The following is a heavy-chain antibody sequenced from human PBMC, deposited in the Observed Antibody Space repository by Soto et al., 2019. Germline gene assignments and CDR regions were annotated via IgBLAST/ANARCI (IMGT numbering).Heavy chain of an antibody. Sequence: EVQLLESGGGVVQPGGSLRLSCAASGFTFSTYAMNWVRQAPGNGLEWVSAISGRGGSIHYEDSVKGRFTISRDNSKNTLYLQMNSLRDEDTAVYHCVKGYWKGDVWGQGTTVTVSS. J-gene: IGHJ6*02. CDR1: GFTFSTYA. D-gene: IGHD1-1*01. V-gene: IGHV3-23*01. CDR2: ISGRGGSI. CDR3: VKGYWKGDV.